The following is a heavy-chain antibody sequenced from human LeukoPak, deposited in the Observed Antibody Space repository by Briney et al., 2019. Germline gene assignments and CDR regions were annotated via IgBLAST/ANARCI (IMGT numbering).Heavy chain of an antibody. V-gene: IGHV3-11*04. CDR2: ISSSGSTI. J-gene: IGHJ4*02. CDR3: ASSPGYSSSWYFDY. Sequence: GGSLRLSCAASGFTFSDYYMSWIRQAPGKGLEWVSYISSSGSTIYYADSVKGRFTISRDNAKNSLYLQMNSLRAEDTAVYYCASSPGYSSSWYFDYWGQGTLVTVSS. D-gene: IGHD6-13*01. CDR1: GFTFSDYY.